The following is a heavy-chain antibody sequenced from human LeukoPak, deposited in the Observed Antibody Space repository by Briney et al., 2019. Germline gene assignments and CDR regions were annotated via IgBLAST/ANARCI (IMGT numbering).Heavy chain of an antibody. CDR2: IIPIFGTA. D-gene: IGHD6-13*01. Sequence: SVKVSCKASGGTFSSYAISWVRQAPGQGLEWMGGIIPIFGTANYAQKFQGRVTITTDESTSTAYMELSSLRSEDTAVYYCARTNIAAAIPGWFDPWGQGTLVTVSS. V-gene: IGHV1-69*05. J-gene: IGHJ5*02. CDR3: ARTNIAAAIPGWFDP. CDR1: GGTFSSYA.